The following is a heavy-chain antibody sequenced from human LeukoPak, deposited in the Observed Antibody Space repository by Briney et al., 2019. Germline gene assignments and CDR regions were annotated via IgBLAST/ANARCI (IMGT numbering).Heavy chain of an antibody. CDR2: TYYRSKWYN. V-gene: IGHV6-1*01. CDR3: AREDCGGNSGTYFDY. D-gene: IGHD4-23*01. Sequence: SQTLSLTCAISGDSVSSSSAAWNWIRQSPSRGLEWLGRTYYRSKWYNEYAPSVRSRITINPDTSKNQFSLQLNSVTPEDTAVYYCAREDCGGNSGTYFDYWGQGTLVTVSS. CDR1: GDSVSSSSAA. J-gene: IGHJ4*02.